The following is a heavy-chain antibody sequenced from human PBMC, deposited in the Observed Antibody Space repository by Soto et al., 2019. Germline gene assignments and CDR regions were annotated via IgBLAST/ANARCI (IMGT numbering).Heavy chain of an antibody. CDR1: GDGVSSNSAA. J-gene: IGHJ4*02. V-gene: IGHV6-1*01. Sequence: PSQTLSLTCAISGDGVSSNSAAWNWIRQSPSGGLEWLGRTYYRSKWYNNYAVSVKSRITINPDTSKNQFSLQLNSVTPEDTAVYDCARAGSYFTFDCWGQGTLVTVSS. D-gene: IGHD1-26*01. CDR2: TYYRSKWYN. CDR3: ARAGSYFTFDC.